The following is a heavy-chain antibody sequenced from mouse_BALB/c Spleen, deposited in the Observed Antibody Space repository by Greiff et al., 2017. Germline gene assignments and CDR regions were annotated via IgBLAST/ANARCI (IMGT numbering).Heavy chain of an antibody. V-gene: IGHV1S29*02. D-gene: IGHD2-10*01. CDR1: GYTFTDYN. Sequence: VQLQQSGPELVKPGASVKISCKASGYTFTDYNMHWVKQSHGKSLEWIGYIYPYNGGTGYNQKFKSKATLTVDNSSSTAYMELRSLTSGDSAVYYCARSAYYGNYGYFDVWGAGTTVTVSS. CDR2: IYPYNGGT. J-gene: IGHJ1*01. CDR3: ARSAYYGNYGYFDV.